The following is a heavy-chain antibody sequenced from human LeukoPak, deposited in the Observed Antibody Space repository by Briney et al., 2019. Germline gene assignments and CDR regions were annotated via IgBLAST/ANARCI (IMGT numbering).Heavy chain of an antibody. CDR3: ARESESSGWYDY. J-gene: IGHJ4*02. Sequence: GGSLRLSCAAPGFMFHDYAIHWVRQAPGKGLEWVSLISGDGGSTFYADPVKGRFTISRDNSKNSLYLQMSSLRSEDTALYYCARESESSGWYDYWGQGTLVTVSS. CDR1: GFMFHDYA. D-gene: IGHD6-19*01. CDR2: ISGDGGST. V-gene: IGHV3-43*02.